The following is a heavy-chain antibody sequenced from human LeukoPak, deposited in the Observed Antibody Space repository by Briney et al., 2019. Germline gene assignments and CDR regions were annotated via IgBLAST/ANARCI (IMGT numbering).Heavy chain of an antibody. Sequence: GGSLRLSCAASGFTFSSYAMSWVRQAPGKGLEWVSAISGSGGSTYYADSVKGRFTISRDNSKHTLYLQMSSLRAEDTAVYYCAKDRPYDYVWGSYRLIDYWGQGTLVTVSS. CDR2: ISGSGGST. J-gene: IGHJ4*02. CDR3: AKDRPYDYVWGSYRLIDY. D-gene: IGHD3-16*02. V-gene: IGHV3-23*01. CDR1: GFTFSSYA.